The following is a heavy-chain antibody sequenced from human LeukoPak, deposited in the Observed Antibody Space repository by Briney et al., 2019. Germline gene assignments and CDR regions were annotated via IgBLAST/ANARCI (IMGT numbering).Heavy chain of an antibody. D-gene: IGHD1-26*01. J-gene: IGHJ4*02. CDR1: GFTFSSYA. CDR3: AKGGSYHYFDY. Sequence: GGSLSLSCAASGFTFSSYAMSWVRQPPGKGLEWVSAISGSGGSTYYADSVKGRFTISRDNSKNTLYLQMNSLRAEDTAVYYCAKGGSYHYFDYWGQGTLVTVSS. V-gene: IGHV3-23*01. CDR2: ISGSGGST.